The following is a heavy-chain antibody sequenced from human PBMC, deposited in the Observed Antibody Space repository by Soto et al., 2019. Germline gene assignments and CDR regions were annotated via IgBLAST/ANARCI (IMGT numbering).Heavy chain of an antibody. CDR3: ARDPVGYCSSTSCYTTSQKYNWFDP. Sequence: QVRLVQSGAEVKKPGASVKVSCKASGYTFTSYGISWVRQAPGQGLEWMGWISAYNGNTNYAQKLQGRVTMTTDTSTSTAYMELRGLRSDDTAVYYCARDPVGYCSSTSCYTTSQKYNWFDPWGQGTLVTVSS. CDR2: ISAYNGNT. CDR1: GYTFTSYG. V-gene: IGHV1-18*01. J-gene: IGHJ5*02. D-gene: IGHD2-2*02.